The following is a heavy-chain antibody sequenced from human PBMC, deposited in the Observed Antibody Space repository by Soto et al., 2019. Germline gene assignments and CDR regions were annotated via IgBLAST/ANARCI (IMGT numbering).Heavy chain of an antibody. CDR1: GFTFSSYG. V-gene: IGHV3-30*18. CDR2: ISYDGSNK. D-gene: IGHD2-2*01. CDR3: AKDELYCSSTSCLIDY. J-gene: IGHJ4*02. Sequence: GGSLRLSCAASGFTFSSYGMHWVRQAPGKGLEWVAVISYDGSNKYYADSVKGRFTISRDNSKNTLYLQMNSLRAEDTAVYYCAKDELYCSSTSCLIDYWGQGTLVTVSS.